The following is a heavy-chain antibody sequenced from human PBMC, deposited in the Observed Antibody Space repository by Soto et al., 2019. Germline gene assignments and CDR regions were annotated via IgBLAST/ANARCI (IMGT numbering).Heavy chain of an antibody. Sequence: QVQLVESGGGVVQPGRSLRLSCAASGFTFSSYGMHWVRQAPGKGLVWVAVISYDGSDKYYADSVKGRFTISRDNSKNTLYMQMNSLRPEDTAVYYCAKDLSGNSLTFGYWGQGTLVTVSS. J-gene: IGHJ4*02. D-gene: IGHD1-26*01. CDR3: AKDLSGNSLTFGY. CDR1: GFTFSSYG. CDR2: ISYDGSDK. V-gene: IGHV3-30*18.